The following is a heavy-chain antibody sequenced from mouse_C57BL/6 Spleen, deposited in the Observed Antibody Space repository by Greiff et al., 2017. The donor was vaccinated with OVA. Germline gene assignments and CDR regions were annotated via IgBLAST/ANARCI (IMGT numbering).Heavy chain of an antibody. Sequence: VQLQQSGAELVMPGASVKLSCKASGYTFTSYWMHWVKQRPGQGLEWIGEIDPSDSYTNYNQKFKGKSTLTVDKSSSTAYMQLSSLTSEDSAVYYCARAYYGSSYGAWFAYWGQGTLVTVSA. V-gene: IGHV1-69*01. D-gene: IGHD1-1*01. J-gene: IGHJ3*01. CDR2: IDPSDSYT. CDR1: GYTFTSYW. CDR3: ARAYYGSSYGAWFAY.